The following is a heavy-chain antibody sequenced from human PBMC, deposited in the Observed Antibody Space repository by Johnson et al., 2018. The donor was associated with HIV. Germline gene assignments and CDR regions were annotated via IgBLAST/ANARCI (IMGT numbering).Heavy chain of an antibody. CDR3: AKSSSAYAFDI. D-gene: IGHD6-13*01. CDR2: ISWNSGTI. V-gene: IGHV3-9*01. Sequence: VLLVESGGGLVQPGRSLRLSCAASGFTFDDYAMHWVRQPPGKGLEWVSGISWNSGTIGYVDSVKGRFTISRDNAKNSLYLQMNSLRAEDTALYYCAKSSSAYAFDIWGQGTMVTVSS. CDR1: GFTFDDYA. J-gene: IGHJ3*02.